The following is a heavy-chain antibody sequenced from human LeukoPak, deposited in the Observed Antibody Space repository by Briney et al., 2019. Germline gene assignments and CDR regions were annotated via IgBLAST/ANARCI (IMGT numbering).Heavy chain of an antibody. D-gene: IGHD6-13*01. J-gene: IGHJ5*02. V-gene: IGHV3-53*01. CDR3: ARDAPQVPAAGVLAS. CDR2: MYSGGDT. Sequence: PGGSLRLSCAASGFTVSDNYMSWVRQAPGKGLEWVSVMYSGGDTYYADSVKGRFIFSRDISKNTLYLQMNGLRTEDTAMYYCARDAPQVPAAGVLASWGQGTLVTVSS. CDR1: GFTVSDNY.